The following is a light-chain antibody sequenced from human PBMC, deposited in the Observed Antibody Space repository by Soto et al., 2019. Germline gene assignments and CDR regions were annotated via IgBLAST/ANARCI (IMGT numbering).Light chain of an antibody. V-gene: IGLV4-69*01. CDR1: SGHSSYA. CDR3: QTWGTGPVV. CDR2: LNSDGSH. Sequence: QSVLTQSPSASASLGASVKLPCTLSSGHSSYAIAWHQQQPEKGPRYLMKLNSDGSHSKGDGIPARFSGSSSGAERYLTISSLQSEDEADYYCQTWGTGPVVFGGGTKLTVL. J-gene: IGLJ2*01.